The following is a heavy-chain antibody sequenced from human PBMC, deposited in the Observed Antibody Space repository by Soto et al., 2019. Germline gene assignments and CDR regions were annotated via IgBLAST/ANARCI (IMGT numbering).Heavy chain of an antibody. CDR3: AKNKERKLPRIIDY. V-gene: IGHV3-23*01. D-gene: IGHD1-26*01. Sequence: EVQVIESGGGLVQPGGSLRLSCATSGFTFGNFAMSWVRQAPGRGLEWVSGMSSASSTTYYGDSVKGRFTISRDTSKNTLYLQMNSLRAEDTAVYYCAKNKERKLPRIIDYWGQGTLVTVSS. J-gene: IGHJ4*02. CDR2: MSSASSTT. CDR1: GFTFGNFA.